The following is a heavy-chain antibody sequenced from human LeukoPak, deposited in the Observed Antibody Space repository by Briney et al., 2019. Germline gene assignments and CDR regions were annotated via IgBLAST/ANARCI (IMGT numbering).Heavy chain of an antibody. CDR1: GFTFSSYA. CDR3: AKDLKLDSGYFSTNLDY. J-gene: IGHJ4*02. D-gene: IGHD3-22*01. V-gene: IGHV3-23*01. Sequence: GGSLRLSXAASGFTFSSYAMSWVRQAPGKGLEWVSAISGSGGSTYYADSVKGRFTISRDNSKNTLYLQMNSLRAEDTAVYYCAKDLKLDSGYFSTNLDYWGQGTLVTVSS. CDR2: ISGSGGST.